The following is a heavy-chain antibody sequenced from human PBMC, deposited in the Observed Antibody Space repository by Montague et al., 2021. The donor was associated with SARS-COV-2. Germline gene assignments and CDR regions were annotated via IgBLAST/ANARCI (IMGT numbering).Heavy chain of an antibody. D-gene: IGHD3-9*01. CDR1: GGSISSYS. J-gene: IGHJ6*02. CDR2: IFYSGST. Sequence: SETLSLTCTVSGGSISSYSWSWIRQPPGKGLEWIGSIFYSGSTNYNPSLKSRVTIPVDTSKKQFSLKLSSVTAADTAVYYCARLGLGGYDILTGYYQSGMDVWGQGTTVTVSS. V-gene: IGHV4-59*08. CDR3: ARLGLGGYDILTGYYQSGMDV.